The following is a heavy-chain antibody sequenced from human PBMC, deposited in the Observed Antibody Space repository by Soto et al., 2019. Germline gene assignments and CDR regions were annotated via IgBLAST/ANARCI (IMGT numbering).Heavy chain of an antibody. CDR3: AALHFWSGPWTHTRLEY. CDR2: ISHSGST. J-gene: IGHJ4*02. Sequence: SETLSLTCAVSGDSINSSHLWNCGRQPPGKGLELICQISHSGSTNYNPSLTSRVTISVDKSKKHFSLKLTSVTAADMAVYYCAALHFWSGPWTHTRLEYWGKGTLVTVSS. V-gene: IGHV4-4*02. D-gene: IGHD3-3*02. CDR1: GDSINSSHL.